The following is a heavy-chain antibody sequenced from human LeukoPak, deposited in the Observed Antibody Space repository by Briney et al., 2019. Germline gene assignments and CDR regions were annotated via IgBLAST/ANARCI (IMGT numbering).Heavy chain of an antibody. Sequence: GGSLRLSCAASGFTFSSYAMSWVRQAPGKGLEWVSAISGSGGSTYYADSVKGRFTISRDNSKNTLYLQMNSLRAEDTAVYYCAKDRPSYYYNSSGSERGNFDYWGQGTLVTVSS. CDR2: ISGSGGST. CDR3: AKDRPSYYYNSSGSERGNFDY. J-gene: IGHJ4*02. CDR1: GFTFSSYA. D-gene: IGHD3-22*01. V-gene: IGHV3-23*01.